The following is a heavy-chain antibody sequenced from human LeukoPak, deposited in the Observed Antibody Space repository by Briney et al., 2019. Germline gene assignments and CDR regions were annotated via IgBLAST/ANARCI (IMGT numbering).Heavy chain of an antibody. V-gene: IGHV4-39*01. CDR1: GGSISSSSYY. CDR2: IYYSGST. CDR3: ARRFTMVRGHTIAP. Sequence: PSETLSLTCTVSGGSISSSSYYWGWIRQPPGKGLEWIGSIYYSGSTYYNPSLKSRVTISVETSKNQFSLKLSSVTAADTAVYYCARRFTMVRGHTIAPWGQGTLVTVSS. D-gene: IGHD3-10*01. J-gene: IGHJ5*02.